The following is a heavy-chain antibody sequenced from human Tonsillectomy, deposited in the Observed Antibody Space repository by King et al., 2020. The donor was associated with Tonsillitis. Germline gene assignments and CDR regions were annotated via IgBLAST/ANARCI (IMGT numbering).Heavy chain of an antibody. J-gene: IGHJ4*02. CDR2: ISHDGSRT. CDR3: ARERLWSSDWGIDN. Sequence: VQLVESGGGVVQPGRSLRLSCAASGFTFSTYSMHWVRQAPGKGLEWVALISHDGSRTYYADSVKGRFTISRDNSNNTLYLHMTSLRTEDTAVYYCARERLWSSDWGIDNWGQGTLVTVSS. D-gene: IGHD6-19*01. CDR1: GFTFSTYS. V-gene: IGHV3-33*05.